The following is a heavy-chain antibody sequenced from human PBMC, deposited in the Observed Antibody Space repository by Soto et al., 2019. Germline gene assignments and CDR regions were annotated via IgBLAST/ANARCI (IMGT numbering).Heavy chain of an antibody. V-gene: IGHV3-30*03. J-gene: IGHJ4*02. Sequence: GGSLILSCAASGFTFSTYGMHWVRQAPGKGLEWVAVMSYDGSNKYYADSVKGRFTISRDNSKNTLYLQMNSLRTEDTAVYYCGRGRLLATVSSGEFDYGGQGTLVTGPS. CDR2: MSYDGSNK. CDR1: GFTFSTYG. D-gene: IGHD3-10*02. CDR3: GRGRLLATVSSGEFDY.